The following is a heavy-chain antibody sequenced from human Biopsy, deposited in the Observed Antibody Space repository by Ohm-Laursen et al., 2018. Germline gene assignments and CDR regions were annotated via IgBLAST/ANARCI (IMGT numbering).Heavy chain of an antibody. CDR1: GGSISSSY. Sequence: TLSLTCTVSGGSISSSYWSWIRQPPGKGLEWIGYVYYTGSTDYNPSLQSRVTISVDTSKNHFSLRLRSVTPADTAIYYCARDRGYYSDRTVPGYFDLWGRGTLVTVSS. V-gene: IGHV4-59*01. CDR3: ARDRGYYSDRTVPGYFDL. D-gene: IGHD3-22*01. CDR2: VYYTGST. J-gene: IGHJ2*01.